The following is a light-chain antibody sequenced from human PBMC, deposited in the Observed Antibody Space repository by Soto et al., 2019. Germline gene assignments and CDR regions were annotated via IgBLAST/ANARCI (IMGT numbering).Light chain of an antibody. Sequence: DIQMTQSPSTLSASVGDRVTITCRASQSISTWLAWYQQEPGKAPKLLIHKASSLQSGVPSRFSGSGSGTDSTLTISSLHPDDFATYYCQQYNSYSPTVGQGTKVDSK. V-gene: IGKV1-5*03. CDR1: QSISTW. CDR3: QQYNSYSPT. CDR2: KAS. J-gene: IGKJ1*01.